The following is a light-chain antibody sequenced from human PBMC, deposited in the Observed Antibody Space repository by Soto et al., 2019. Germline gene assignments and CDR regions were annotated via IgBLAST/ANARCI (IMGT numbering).Light chain of an antibody. CDR3: SSYAGTNNRYV. Sequence: QSALTQPPSASGSPGQSVTISCTGTGSDIGGYNFVSWYQQHPGKVPKLIIYEVNKRPSGVPERFSGSKSGNTASLTVSGLQADDEADYYCSSYAGTNNRYVFGTGTKVAVL. CDR2: EVN. CDR1: GSDIGGYNF. V-gene: IGLV2-8*01. J-gene: IGLJ1*01.